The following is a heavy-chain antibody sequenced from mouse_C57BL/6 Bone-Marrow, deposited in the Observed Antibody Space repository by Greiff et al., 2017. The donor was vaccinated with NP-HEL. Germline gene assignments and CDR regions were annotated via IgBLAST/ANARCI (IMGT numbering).Heavy chain of an antibody. CDR3: ARHGYAMDY. CDR1: GFTFSSYG. CDR2: ISSGGSYT. V-gene: IGHV5-6*02. J-gene: IGHJ4*01. Sequence: EVKLVESGGDLVKPGGSLKLSCAASGFTFSSYGMSWVRQTPDKRLEWVATISSGGSYTYYPDSVKGRFTISRDNAKNTLYRQMSSLKSGDTAVYYCARHGYAMDYWGQGTSVTVSS.